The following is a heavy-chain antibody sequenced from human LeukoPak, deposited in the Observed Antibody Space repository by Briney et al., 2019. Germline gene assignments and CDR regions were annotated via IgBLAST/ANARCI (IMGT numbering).Heavy chain of an antibody. V-gene: IGHV1-18*01. CDR2: ISAYNGNT. D-gene: IGHD2-15*01. J-gene: IGHJ4*02. Sequence: ASVKVSCKASGYTFTSYGISWVRQAPGQGLEWMAWISAYNGNTNYAQKLQGRVTMTTDTSTSTAYTELRSLRSDDTAVYYCARVVVVAATQDYWGQGTLVTVSS. CDR1: GYTFTSYG. CDR3: ARVVVVAATQDY.